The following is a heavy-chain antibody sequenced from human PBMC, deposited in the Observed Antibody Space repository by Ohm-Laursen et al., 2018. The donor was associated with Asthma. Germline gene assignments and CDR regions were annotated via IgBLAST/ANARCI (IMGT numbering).Heavy chain of an antibody. CDR2: IVVGSGNT. J-gene: IGHJ4*02. CDR3: ARDAGIYGGNSIDY. D-gene: IGHD4-23*01. CDR1: GFSFTSAA. Sequence: SVKVSCKTSGFSFTSAAVQWVRQARGPRLEWIGWIVVGSGNTNYAQKFQERVTITRDMSTSTVYMELTRLRSEDAAVFYCARDAGIYGGNSIDYWGQGTLVTVSS. V-gene: IGHV1-58*01.